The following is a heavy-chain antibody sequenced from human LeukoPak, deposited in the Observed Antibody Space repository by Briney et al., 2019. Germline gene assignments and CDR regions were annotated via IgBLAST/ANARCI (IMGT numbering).Heavy chain of an antibody. CDR2: MNPNSGNT. CDR1: GYTFTSYD. CDR3: ARAPYNTGWYPDYFDS. Sequence: GASVKVSCKASGYTFTSYDINWVRQATGQGLEWMGWMNPNSGNTGYAQKFQGRVTITRNTSISTAYMELSSLRSEDTAVYYCARAPYNTGWYPDYFDSWGQGTLVTVSS. D-gene: IGHD6-19*01. J-gene: IGHJ4*02. V-gene: IGHV1-8*01.